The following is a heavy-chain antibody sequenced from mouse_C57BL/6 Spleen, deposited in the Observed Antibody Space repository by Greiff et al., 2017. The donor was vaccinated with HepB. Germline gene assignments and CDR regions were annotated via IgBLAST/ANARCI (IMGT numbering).Heavy chain of an antibody. D-gene: IGHD2-4*01. V-gene: IGHV1-66*01. J-gene: IGHJ2*01. CDR1: GYSFTSYY. CDR2: IYPGSGNT. CDR3: ARSGDYDGGRFDY. Sequence: QVQLQQSGPELVKPGASVKISCKASGYSFTSYYIHWVKQRPGQGLEWIGWIYPGSGNTKYNEKFKGKATLTADTSSSTAYMQLSSLTSEDSAVYYCARSGDYDGGRFDYWGQGTTLTVSS.